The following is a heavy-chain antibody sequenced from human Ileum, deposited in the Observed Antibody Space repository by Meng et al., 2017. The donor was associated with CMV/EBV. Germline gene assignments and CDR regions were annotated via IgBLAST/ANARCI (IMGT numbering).Heavy chain of an antibody. V-gene: IGHV3-30*04. J-gene: IGHJ4*02. CDR3: ARDQGLMVYDSVRGYTGFFDH. D-gene: IGHD2-8*01. CDR2: ISYDGRNK. CDR1: SA. Sequence: SAMHWVRQAPGKGLEWVAIISYDGRNKYYPDSVKGRFTISRDNSKNMVYLEMNSLRPEDTAVYYCARDQGLMVYDSVRGYTGFFDHWGQGTLVTVSS.